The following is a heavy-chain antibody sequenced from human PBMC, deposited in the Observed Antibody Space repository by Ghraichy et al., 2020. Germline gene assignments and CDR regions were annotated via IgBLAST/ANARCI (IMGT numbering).Heavy chain of an antibody. J-gene: IGHJ4*02. D-gene: IGHD1-1*01. V-gene: IGHV4-61*01. CDR3: ARLGAWNGVD. CDR2: IYYSGST. CDR1: GGSVSTGSYY. Sequence: SETLSLTCTVSGGSVSTGSYYWSWIRQPPGKGLEWIGYIYYSGSTNYNTSLKSRVTISVDTSKNQFSLKLSSVTAADTAVYYCARLGAWNGVDWGQGTLVTVSS.